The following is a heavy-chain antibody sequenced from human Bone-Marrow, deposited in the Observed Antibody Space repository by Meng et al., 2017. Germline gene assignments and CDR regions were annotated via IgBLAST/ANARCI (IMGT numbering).Heavy chain of an antibody. Sequence: QAHPVLSGAEVKKPGASGKVTCKASGYTFTSYGISWVRQAPGQGLEWMGWISAYNGNTNYAQKLQGRVTMTRSTSTSTAHMELSSLRSEDTAVYYCARMRSGYDIEYWGQGTLVTVSS. D-gene: IGHD3-3*01. V-gene: IGHV1-18*01. CDR2: ISAYNGNT. CDR1: GYTFTSYG. J-gene: IGHJ4*02. CDR3: ARMRSGYDIEY.